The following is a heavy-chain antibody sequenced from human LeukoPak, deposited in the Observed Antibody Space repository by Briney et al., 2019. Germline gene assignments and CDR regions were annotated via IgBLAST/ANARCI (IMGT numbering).Heavy chain of an antibody. D-gene: IGHD3-22*01. J-gene: IGHJ4*02. Sequence: GASVEVSCKASGYIFISYYMHWVRQAPGQGLEWMGMINPTGGTTSYAQKFQGRVSLTSDTSTSTVYMDLSSLRSEDTAIYYCARDGGSSGYYGYWGQGTLVTVSS. CDR3: ARDGGSSGYYGY. CDR2: INPTGGTT. CDR1: GYIFISYY. V-gene: IGHV1-46*01.